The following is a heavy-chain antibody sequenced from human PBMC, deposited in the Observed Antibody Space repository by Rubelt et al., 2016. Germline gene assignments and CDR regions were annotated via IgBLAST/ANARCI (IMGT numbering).Heavy chain of an antibody. J-gene: IGHJ4*02. Sequence: QVQLVQSGAEVKKPGASVKVSCKASGYTFTGYYMHWVRQAPGQGLEWMGWINPNSGGTNYAHKCQGRVTMTRETSVSTAYMELSRLTSDDTAVYYCARGNSGYDYGLDYWGQGTLVTVSS. D-gene: IGHD5-12*01. CDR1: GYTFTGYY. CDR3: ARGNSGYDYGLDY. CDR2: INPNSGGT. V-gene: IGHV1-2*07.